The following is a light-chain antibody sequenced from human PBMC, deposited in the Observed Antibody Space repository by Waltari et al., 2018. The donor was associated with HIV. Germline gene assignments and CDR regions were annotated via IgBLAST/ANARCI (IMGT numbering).Light chain of an antibody. Sequence: QSALTQPASVSGSPGQSIPISCTGTSSVIGGYNFVSWYQQHPGEAPKLMIYEVNNRPSGLSYRCSAFESDTAASLAIGGLQAEDEAGYYCGSCTSSGTWMFGGGTKLLGL. V-gene: IGLV2-14*03. CDR2: EVN. J-gene: IGLJ3*02. CDR1: SSVIGGYNF. CDR3: GSCTSSGTWM.